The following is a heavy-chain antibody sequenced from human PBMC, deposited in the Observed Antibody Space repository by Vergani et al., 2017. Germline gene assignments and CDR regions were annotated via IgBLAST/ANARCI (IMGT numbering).Heavy chain of an antibody. CDR3: AKGPSDVLRFLEWLLYFDY. V-gene: IGHV3-23*01. D-gene: IGHD3-3*01. Sequence: EVQLLESGGGLVQPGGSLRLSCAASGFTFSSYAMSWVRQAPGKGLEWVSGISGSGGSTYYADSGKGRFTISRDNSKNTLYLQMNSLRAEDTAVYYCAKGPSDVLRFLEWLLYFDYWGQGTLVTVSS. J-gene: IGHJ4*02. CDR2: ISGSGGST. CDR1: GFTFSSYA.